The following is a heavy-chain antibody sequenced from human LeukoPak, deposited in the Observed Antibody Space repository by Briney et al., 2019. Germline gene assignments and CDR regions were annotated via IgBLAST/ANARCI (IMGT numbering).Heavy chain of an antibody. CDR2: IKPDGSEK. V-gene: IGHV3-7*01. Sequence: HPGGSLRLACVASGFSISNHWVNWVRLAPGKGLEWVTNIKPDGSEKKYVDSVKGRFTISRDNAKNSMYMQMDYVRVEDGAMYYCASRKLQASDDGIHWGQGALVTVSS. CDR1: GFSISNHW. CDR3: ASRKLQASDDGIH. J-gene: IGHJ4*02. D-gene: IGHD4-17*01.